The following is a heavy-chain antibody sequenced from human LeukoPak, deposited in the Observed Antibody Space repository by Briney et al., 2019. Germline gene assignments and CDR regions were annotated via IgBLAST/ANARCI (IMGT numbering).Heavy chain of an antibody. Sequence: ASVKVSCKASGYTFTSYYMHWVRQAPGQGLEWRGIINPSGGSTSYAQKFQGRVTVTRDTSTSTVYMELSSLRSEDTAVYYCARAVARQNWFDPWGQGTLVTVSS. CDR1: GYTFTSYY. D-gene: IGHD6-19*01. J-gene: IGHJ5*02. V-gene: IGHV1-46*01. CDR2: INPSGGST. CDR3: ARAVARQNWFDP.